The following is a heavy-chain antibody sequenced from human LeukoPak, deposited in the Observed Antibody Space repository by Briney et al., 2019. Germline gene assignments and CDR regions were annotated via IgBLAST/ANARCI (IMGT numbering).Heavy chain of an antibody. CDR1: GFTFSSYA. CDR3: AKARDIVVTIWNHYFDY. D-gene: IGHD5-12*01. J-gene: IGHJ4*02. CDR2: ISRSGGST. V-gene: IGHV3-23*01. Sequence: PGGSLRLSCAASGFTFSSYAMNWVRQASGKGLEWVSAISRSGGSTYYADSVKGRFTISRDNSKNTLYLQMNSLRAEDTAVYYCAKARDIVVTIWNHYFDYWGQGTLVTVSS.